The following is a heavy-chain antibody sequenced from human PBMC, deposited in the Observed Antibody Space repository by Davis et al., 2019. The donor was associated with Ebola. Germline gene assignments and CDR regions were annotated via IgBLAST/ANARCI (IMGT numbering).Heavy chain of an antibody. CDR1: GGSISSSSYY. CDR3: ARNGDEDYVWGSYLGY. V-gene: IGHV4-61*01. D-gene: IGHD3-16*01. CDR2: IYYSGST. J-gene: IGHJ4*02. Sequence: SETLSLTCTVSGGSISSSSYYWSWIRQPPGKGLEWIGYIYYSGSTNYNPSLKSRVTISVDTSKNQFSLKLSSVTAADTAVYYCARNGDEDYVWGSYLGYWGQGTLVTVSS.